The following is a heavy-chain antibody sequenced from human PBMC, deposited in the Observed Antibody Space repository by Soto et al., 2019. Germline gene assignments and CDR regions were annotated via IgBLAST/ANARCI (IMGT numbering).Heavy chain of an antibody. Sequence: QVQLQESGPGLVKPSQTLSLTCTVSGGSISSGGYYWSWIRQHPGKGLEWIGYIYYSGSTYYNPSLKSRVTISVDTSKTQFSLKLSSVTAADTAVYYCARGVVVAAPYDYWGQGTLVTVAS. D-gene: IGHD2-15*01. CDR3: ARGVVVAAPYDY. J-gene: IGHJ4*02. CDR2: IYYSGST. CDR1: GGSISSGGYY. V-gene: IGHV4-31*03.